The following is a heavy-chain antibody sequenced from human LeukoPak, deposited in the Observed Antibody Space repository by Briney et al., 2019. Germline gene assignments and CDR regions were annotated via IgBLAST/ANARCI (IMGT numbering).Heavy chain of an antibody. CDR2: IYYSGST. J-gene: IGHJ4*02. Sequence: SETLSLTCTVSGYSISSGYYWGWIRQPPGKGLEWIGYIYYSGSTNYNPSLKSRVTISVDTSRNQFSLRLSSVTAADTAVYYCARGTGYMIEDYFDYWGQGTLVTVSS. V-gene: IGHV4-61*01. CDR1: GYSISSGYY. D-gene: IGHD3-22*01. CDR3: ARGTGYMIEDYFDY.